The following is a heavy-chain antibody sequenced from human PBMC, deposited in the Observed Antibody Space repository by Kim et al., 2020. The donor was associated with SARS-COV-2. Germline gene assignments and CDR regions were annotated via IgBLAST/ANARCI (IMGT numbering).Heavy chain of an antibody. CDR2: ISGSGGST. J-gene: IGHJ4*02. Sequence: GGSLRLSCAASGFTFSIYAMSWVRQAPGKGLEWVSAISGSGGSTYYADSVRGRFTISRDNSKNTLYLQMNSLRAEDTAVYYCAKGSNSSPYYFDYWGQGTLVTVSS. CDR1: GFTFSIYA. D-gene: IGHD6-6*01. CDR3: AKGSNSSPYYFDY. V-gene: IGHV3-23*01.